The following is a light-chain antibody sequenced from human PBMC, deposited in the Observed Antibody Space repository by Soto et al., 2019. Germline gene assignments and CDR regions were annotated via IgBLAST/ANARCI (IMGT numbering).Light chain of an antibody. CDR3: CSYISTSTLV. Sequence: QSVLTQPASVSGSPGQSLTISCTGTSSDIGGYNYVSWYQQHPGKAPKLMLYAVVARPSGISIRFSGSKSGNTASLTSSGLQAEDEADYYFCSYISTSTLVFGTGTKVTVL. V-gene: IGLV2-14*01. CDR2: AVV. CDR1: SSDIGGYNY. J-gene: IGLJ1*01.